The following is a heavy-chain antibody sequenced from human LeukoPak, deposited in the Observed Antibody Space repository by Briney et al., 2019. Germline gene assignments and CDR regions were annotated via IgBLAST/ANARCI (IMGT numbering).Heavy chain of an antibody. D-gene: IGHD1-1*01. CDR1: GCTLTELS. V-gene: IGHV1-24*01. J-gene: IGHJ3*02. CDR2: FDPEDGET. Sequence: GASVKVSCKVSGCTLTELSMHWVRQAPGKGLEWMGGFDPEDGETIYAQKFQGRATMTEDTSTDTAYMELSSLRSEDTAVYYCATGWDDGAFDIWGQGTMVTVSS. CDR3: ATGWDDGAFDI.